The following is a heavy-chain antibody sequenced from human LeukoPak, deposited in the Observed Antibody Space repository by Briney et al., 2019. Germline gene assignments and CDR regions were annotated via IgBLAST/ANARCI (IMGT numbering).Heavy chain of an antibody. D-gene: IGHD5-12*01. J-gene: IGHJ6*03. V-gene: IGHV3-21*01. CDR1: GFTFSSYS. CDR2: ISSSSSYI. CDR3: ARDSGYSGYGWPYMDV. Sequence: PGGSLRLSCAASGFTFSSYSMNWVRQAPGKGLEWVSSISSSSSYIYYADSVKGRFTISRDNANNSLYLQMNSLRAEDTAVYYCARDSGYSGYGWPYMDVWGKGTTVTVSS.